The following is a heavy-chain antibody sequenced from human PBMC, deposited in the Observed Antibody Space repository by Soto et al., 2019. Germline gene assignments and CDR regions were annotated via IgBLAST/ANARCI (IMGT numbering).Heavy chain of an antibody. V-gene: IGHV4-39*01. J-gene: IGHJ6*03. Sequence: XXTLSLPCTVSGGSISSSSYYWGSIRQPPGKGLEWIGSIYYSGSTYYNPSLKSRVTISVDTSKNQFSLKLSSVTAADTAVYYCARSNYYYYYMDVWGKGTTVTVSS. CDR1: GGSISSSSYY. CDR3: ARSNYYYYYMDV. CDR2: IYYSGST.